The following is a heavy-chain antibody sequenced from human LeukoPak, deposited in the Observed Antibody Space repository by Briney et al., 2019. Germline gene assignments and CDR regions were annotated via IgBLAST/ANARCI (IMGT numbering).Heavy chain of an antibody. V-gene: IGHV3-30*04. Sequence: GGSLRPSCAASGFTFSSYAMHWVRQAPGKGLEWVAVISYDGSNKYYADSVKGRFTISRDNSKNTLYLQMNSLRAEDTAVYYCARDLLVRGVIDYWGQGTLVTVSS. J-gene: IGHJ4*02. CDR1: GFTFSSYA. D-gene: IGHD3-10*01. CDR2: ISYDGSNK. CDR3: ARDLLVRGVIDY.